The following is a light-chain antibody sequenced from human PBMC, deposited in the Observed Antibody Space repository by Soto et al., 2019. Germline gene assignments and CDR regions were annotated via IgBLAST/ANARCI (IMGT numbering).Light chain of an antibody. V-gene: IGKV3-20*01. CDR3: QQYGSSPFT. Sequence: EIVLTQSPGTLSLSPGERATLSCRASQSVSSSYLAWYQQKPGQAPRLLIYGASSRATGIPDRFSGSGSGTDFTLIISRLEHEDFAVYYCQQYGSSPFTFGPGTKVDIK. J-gene: IGKJ3*01. CDR1: QSVSSSY. CDR2: GAS.